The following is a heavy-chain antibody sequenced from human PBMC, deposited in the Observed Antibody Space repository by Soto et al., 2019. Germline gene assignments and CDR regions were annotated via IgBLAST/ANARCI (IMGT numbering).Heavy chain of an antibody. CDR1: GYTFASYD. Sequence: ASVKVSCKASGYTFASYDINWVRQATGQGLEWMGWMKPNSGNTGYARKFQGRVTMTRNTSISTAYMELSSLRSEDTAGYYCARGSSVSTGFDYWGQGTLVTVSS. V-gene: IGHV1-8*01. CDR2: MKPNSGNT. CDR3: ARGSSVSTGFDY. D-gene: IGHD3-22*01. J-gene: IGHJ4*02.